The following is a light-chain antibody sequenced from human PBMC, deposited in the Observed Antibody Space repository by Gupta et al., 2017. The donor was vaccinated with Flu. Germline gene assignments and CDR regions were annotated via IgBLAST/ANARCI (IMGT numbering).Light chain of an antibody. CDR3: MQTLQTPFT. J-gene: IGKJ3*01. Sequence: DIVMTQSPLSLPVTPGEPASISCRSSQSLLHSNGYNYLDWYLQKPGQSPQLLIYLGSNRASGVPDRFSGSGSGTDFTLSISRVEAEDVGVYYCMQTLQTPFTFGPGTKVDIK. V-gene: IGKV2-28*01. CDR1: QSLLHSNGYNY. CDR2: LGS.